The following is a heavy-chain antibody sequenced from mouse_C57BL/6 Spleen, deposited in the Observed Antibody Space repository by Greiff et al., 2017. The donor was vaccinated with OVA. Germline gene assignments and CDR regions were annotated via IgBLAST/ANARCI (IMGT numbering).Heavy chain of an antibody. J-gene: IGHJ3*01. CDR2: IYPGDGDT. CDR1: GYAFSSSW. D-gene: IGHD1-2*01. CDR3: ARAPYGFAY. V-gene: IGHV1-82*01. Sequence: VQLQQSGPELVKPGASVKISCKASGYAFSSSWMNWVKQRPGKGLEWIGRIYPGDGDTNYNGKFKGKATLTADKSSSTAYMQLSSLTSEDSAVYFCARAPYGFAYWGQGTLVTVSA.